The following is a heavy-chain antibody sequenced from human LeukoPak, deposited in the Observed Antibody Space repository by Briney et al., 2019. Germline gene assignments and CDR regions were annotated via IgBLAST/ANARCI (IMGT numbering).Heavy chain of an antibody. Sequence: TGGSLRLSCAASGFTFSSYSMNWVRQAPGKGLEWVSSISSSSSYIYYADSVKGRFTISRDNAKNSLYLQMNSLRAEDTAVYYCARDGHTAVARAFDYWGQGTLVTVSS. J-gene: IGHJ4*02. CDR2: ISSSSSYI. V-gene: IGHV3-21*01. D-gene: IGHD5-18*01. CDR1: GFTFSSYS. CDR3: ARDGHTAVARAFDY.